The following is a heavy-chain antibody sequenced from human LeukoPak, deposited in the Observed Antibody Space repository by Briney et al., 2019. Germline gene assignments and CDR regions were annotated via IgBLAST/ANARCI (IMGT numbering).Heavy chain of an antibody. CDR1: GGSISSVGYY. CDR2: IYYSGST. J-gene: IGHJ5*02. D-gene: IGHD3-3*01. V-gene: IGHV4-31*03. Sequence: PSQTLSLTCTVSGGSISSVGYYWSWIRQHPGKGLEWIGYIYYSGSTYYNPSLKSRVTISVDTSKNQFSLKLSSVTAADTAVYYCARVSRVAGNYDFWSSTPDGNWFDPWGQGTLVTVSS. CDR3: ARVSRVAGNYDFWSSTPDGNWFDP.